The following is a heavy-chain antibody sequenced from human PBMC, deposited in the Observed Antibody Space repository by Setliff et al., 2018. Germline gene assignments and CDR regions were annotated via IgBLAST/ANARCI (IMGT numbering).Heavy chain of an antibody. D-gene: IGHD3-10*01. CDR1: GFTFSSRW. CDR2: ITDDGDTT. V-gene: IGHV3-23*01. CDR3: AKSSGSSSATNLEY. J-gene: IGHJ4*02. Sequence: GGSLRLSCAASGFTFSSRWMGWVRQAPGKGLEWVSAITDDGDTTHYAGSVKGRFTIDRDNTNSKLYLQMNSLRVEDTALYYCAKSSGSSSATNLEYLGPGTLVT.